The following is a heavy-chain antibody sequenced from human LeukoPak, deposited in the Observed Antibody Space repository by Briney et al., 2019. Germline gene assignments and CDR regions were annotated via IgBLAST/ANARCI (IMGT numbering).Heavy chain of an antibody. D-gene: IGHD3-22*01. J-gene: IGHJ5*02. CDR1: GFTGVTFSSYT. CDR2: ITSGSRYI. CDR3: ARDAVNTGRGWFDP. Sequence: GGSLRLSCAASGFTGVTFSSYTMYWVRQAPGKGLECVASITSGSRYINYADSVKGRFTVSRDNANTSVFLQMSSLTAEDTGIYYCARDAVNTGRGWFDPWGQGTLVTVSS. V-gene: IGHV3-21*01.